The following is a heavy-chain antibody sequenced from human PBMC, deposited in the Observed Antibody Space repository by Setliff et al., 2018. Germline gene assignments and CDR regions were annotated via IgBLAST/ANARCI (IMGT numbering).Heavy chain of an antibody. CDR3: ARAAGSLTSDEYFHH. CDR1: GGSFSNYA. V-gene: IGHV1-69*13. J-gene: IGHJ1*01. CDR2: IIPIYGST. Sequence: GASVKVSCKASGGSFSNYAIIWVRQAPGQGPEWMGGIIPIYGSTNNAEKFQGRVTFSADESMSTVYMELSSLTSADTALYYCARAAGSLTSDEYFHHWGQGTLVTVSS. D-gene: IGHD6-25*01.